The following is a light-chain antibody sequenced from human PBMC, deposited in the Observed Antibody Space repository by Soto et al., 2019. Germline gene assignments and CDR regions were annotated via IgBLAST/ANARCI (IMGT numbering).Light chain of an antibody. J-gene: IGLJ1*01. Sequence: LTQPPSASGTPGQRVTISCSGSSSNIGSNPVNWYQQLPVTAPKLLIYSNNQRPSGVPARFSGSKSGTSASLAISGLQPEDEADYYCAAWDDSLNGFVFGTGTKVTVL. CDR2: SNN. CDR3: AAWDDSLNGFV. V-gene: IGLV1-44*01. CDR1: SSNIGSNP.